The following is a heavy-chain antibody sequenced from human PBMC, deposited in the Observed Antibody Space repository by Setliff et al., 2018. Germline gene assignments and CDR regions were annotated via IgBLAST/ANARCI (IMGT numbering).Heavy chain of an antibody. CDR3: ARLPKIVTGYYGSHYYYYMDV. Sequence: SETLSLTCTVSDDSFTSSRYYWGWIRQAPGSGLEWIGSISYSGTPYYNASVESRVAISFDTSKNLLSLRVNSVTATDTAVYYCARLPKIVTGYYGSHYYYYMDVWGKGTTVTVSS. CDR2: ISYSGTP. D-gene: IGHD3-9*01. V-gene: IGHV4-39*01. CDR1: DDSFTSSRYY. J-gene: IGHJ6*03.